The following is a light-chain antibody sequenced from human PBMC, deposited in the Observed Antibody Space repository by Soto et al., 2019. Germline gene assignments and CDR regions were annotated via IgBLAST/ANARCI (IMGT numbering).Light chain of an antibody. V-gene: IGLV2-14*01. Sequence: QSALTQPASVSGSPGQSITISCTGTSSDVGGYNYVSWYQQHPGKAPKLMIYDVSNRPSGVSNRFSGSKSGNTATLTISGLQSEDKAAYYCRSYISSSTVVFGGGTKLTVL. CDR1: SSDVGGYNY. J-gene: IGLJ2*01. CDR3: RSYISSSTVV. CDR2: DVS.